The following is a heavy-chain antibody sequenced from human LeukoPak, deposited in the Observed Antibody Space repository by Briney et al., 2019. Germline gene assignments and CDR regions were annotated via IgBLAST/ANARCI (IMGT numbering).Heavy chain of an antibody. CDR2: IYYSGST. CDR1: GGSISSSSYY. CDR3: ARARSLREYYYDSIGRFDY. D-gene: IGHD3-22*01. V-gene: IGHV4-39*01. J-gene: IGHJ4*02. Sequence: PSETLSLTCTVSGGSISSSSYYWGWIRQPPGKGLEWIGSIYYSGSTYYNPSLKSRVTISVDTSKNQFSLKLSSVTAADTAVYYCARARSLREYYYDSIGRFDYWGQGTLVTVSS.